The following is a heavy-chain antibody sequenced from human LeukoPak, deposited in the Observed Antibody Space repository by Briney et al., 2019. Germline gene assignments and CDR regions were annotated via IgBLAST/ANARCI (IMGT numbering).Heavy chain of an antibody. Sequence: GGSLRLSCTASGFTFSSYAMSWVRQAPGKGLEWVSAISGSGGSTYYADSVKGRFTISRDNSKNTLYLQMNSLRAEDTAVYYCAKDLTYYYDSSGSDAGYYWGQGTLVTVSS. CDR2: ISGSGGST. D-gene: IGHD3-22*01. V-gene: IGHV3-23*01. CDR1: GFTFSSYA. CDR3: AKDLTYYYDSSGSDAGYY. J-gene: IGHJ4*02.